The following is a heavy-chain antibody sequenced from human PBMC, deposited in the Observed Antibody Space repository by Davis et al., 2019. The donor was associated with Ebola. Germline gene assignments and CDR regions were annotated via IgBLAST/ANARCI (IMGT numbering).Heavy chain of an antibody. CDR1: GGSISSYY. J-gene: IGHJ3*02. D-gene: IGHD2/OR15-2a*01. CDR3: ARVGGLGTSYLEAFDI. V-gene: IGHV4-59*01. CDR2: IYYSGST. Sequence: GSLRLSCTVSGGSISSYYWSWIRQPPGKGLEWIGYIYYSGSTNYNPSLKSRVTISVDTSKNQFSLKLSSVTAADTAVYYCARVGGLGTSYLEAFDIWGQGTIVTVSS.